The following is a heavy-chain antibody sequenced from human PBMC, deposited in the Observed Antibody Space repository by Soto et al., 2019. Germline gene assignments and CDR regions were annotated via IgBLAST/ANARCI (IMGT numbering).Heavy chain of an antibody. CDR2: INHSGGT. CDR1: GGSFSAYY. CDR3: ARGSVDTVDSRGFYEY. J-gene: IGHJ4*02. V-gene: IGHV4-34*01. D-gene: IGHD3-22*01. Sequence: PSETLSLSCTVYGGSFSAYYWGWIRQPPGKGLEWIGEINHSGGTIYNPSLKSRVTISVDTSKSQFSLKLTSVTAADRAVYYCARGSVDTVDSRGFYEYWGQGTPVTVS.